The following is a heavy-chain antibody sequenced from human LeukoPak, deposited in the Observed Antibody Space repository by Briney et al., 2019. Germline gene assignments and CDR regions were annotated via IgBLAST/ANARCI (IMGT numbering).Heavy chain of an antibody. D-gene: IGHD6-6*01. J-gene: IGHJ4*02. CDR2: ISGSGSTT. V-gene: IGHV3-23*01. CDR3: AKVTWESRPPDCNS. Sequence: GGSLRLSCAASGFTFSSYWMSWVRQAPGKGLEWVSAISGSGSTTYYADSVKGRFTISRDNFKNIVYLEMNSLRAEDTATYYCAKVTWESRPPDCNSWGPGTLVTVSS. CDR1: GFTFSSYW.